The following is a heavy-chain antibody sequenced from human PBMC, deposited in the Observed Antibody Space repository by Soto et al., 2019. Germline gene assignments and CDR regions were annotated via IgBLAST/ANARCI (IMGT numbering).Heavy chain of an antibody. CDR2: IIPIFGTA. CDR3: ARKGVTRDSRFFDP. V-gene: IGHV1-69*06. J-gene: IGHJ5*02. CDR1: GGTFSSYA. Sequence: SVKVSCKASGGTFSSYAISWVRQAPGQGLEWMGGIIPIFGTANYAQKFQGRVTITADKSTSTAYMELSSLRSEDTAVYYCARKGVTRDSRFFDPWGQGTPVTVSS. D-gene: IGHD3-22*01.